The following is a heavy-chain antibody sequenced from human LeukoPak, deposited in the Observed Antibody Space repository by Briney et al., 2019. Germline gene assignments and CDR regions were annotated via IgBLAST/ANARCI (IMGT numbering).Heavy chain of an antibody. CDR2: INSDGSST. J-gene: IGHJ4*02. CDR1: GFTFSSYW. Sequence: GGSLRLSCAAPGFTFSSYWMHWVRQAPGKGLVWVSRINSDGSSTSYADSVKGRFTISRDNAKNTLYLQMNSLRAEDTAVYYCARDSSYDSFDYWGQGTLVTVSS. V-gene: IGHV3-74*01. CDR3: ARDSSYDSFDY. D-gene: IGHD3-22*01.